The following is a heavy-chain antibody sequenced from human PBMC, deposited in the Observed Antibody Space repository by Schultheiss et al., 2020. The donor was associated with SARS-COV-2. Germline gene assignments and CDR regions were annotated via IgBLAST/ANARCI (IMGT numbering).Heavy chain of an antibody. CDR1: GFTFSSYS. CDR3: TRGWNLDP. V-gene: IGHV3-21*06. D-gene: IGHD1-1*01. CDR2: ISSSGSTI. Sequence: GESLKISCAASGFTFSSYSMNWVRQAPGKGLEWVSSISSSGSTIYYADSVKGRFTISRDNAKNSLYLQMNSLRVEDTGVYYCTRGWNLDPWGHGTQVTVSS. J-gene: IGHJ5*02.